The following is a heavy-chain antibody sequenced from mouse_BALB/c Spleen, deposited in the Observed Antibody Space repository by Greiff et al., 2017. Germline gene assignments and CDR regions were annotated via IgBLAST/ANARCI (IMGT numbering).Heavy chain of an antibody. Sequence: QVQLQQSGAELMKPGASVKISCKATGYTFSSYWIEWVKQRPGHGLEWIGEIIPGSGSTNYNEKFKGKATFTADTSSNTAYMQLSSLTSEDSAVYYCARGGLRQGMDYWGQGTSVTVSS. CDR1: GYTFSSYW. CDR3: ARGGLRQGMDY. V-gene: IGHV1-9*01. D-gene: IGHD2-4*01. CDR2: IIPGSGST. J-gene: IGHJ4*01.